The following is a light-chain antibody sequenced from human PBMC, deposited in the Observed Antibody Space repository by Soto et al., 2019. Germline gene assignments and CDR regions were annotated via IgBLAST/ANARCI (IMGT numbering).Light chain of an antibody. J-gene: IGKJ4*01. CDR2: GAS. CDR1: QTISND. CDR3: QQNNKWPPVT. V-gene: IGKV3-15*01. Sequence: EVVMAPSPTPVSVSPGEGVTLSCTARQTISNDLAWYQQKPGQAPRLLIYGASTRATGVPARFSGGGSGTEFTLTISSLQSEDFAFYYCQQNNKWPPVTFGGGTKVDIK.